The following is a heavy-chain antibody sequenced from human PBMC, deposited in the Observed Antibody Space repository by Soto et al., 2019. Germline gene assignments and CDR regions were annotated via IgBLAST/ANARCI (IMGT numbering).Heavy chain of an antibody. CDR1: GGSFSGYY. V-gene: IGHV4-34*01. Sequence: PSETLSLTCAVYGGSFSGYYWSWIRQPPGKGLEWIGEINHSGSTNYNPSLKSRVTISVDTSKNQFSLKLSSVTAADTAVYYCARQRPELRAFDIWGQGTMVTVS. J-gene: IGHJ3*02. D-gene: IGHD1-7*01. CDR3: ARQRPELRAFDI. CDR2: INHSGST.